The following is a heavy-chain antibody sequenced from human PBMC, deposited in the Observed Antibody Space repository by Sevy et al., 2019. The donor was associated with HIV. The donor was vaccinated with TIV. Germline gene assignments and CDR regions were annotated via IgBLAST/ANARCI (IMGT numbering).Heavy chain of an antibody. CDR2: FDPEDAKT. CDR1: GYTLTQLS. CDR3: TTTKDYYESSGDPFDY. V-gene: IGHV1-24*01. D-gene: IGHD3-22*01. J-gene: IGHJ4*02. Sequence: ASVKVSCKVSGYTLTQLSMHWVRLTPGKGLEWMASFDPEDAKTVYSQKFQGRLSMTDDTYTHIAYMELTSLRSEDTAVYYCTTTKDYYESSGDPFDYWGQGTLVTVSS.